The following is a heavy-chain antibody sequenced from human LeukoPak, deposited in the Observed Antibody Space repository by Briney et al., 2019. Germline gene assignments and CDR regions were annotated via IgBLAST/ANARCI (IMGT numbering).Heavy chain of an antibody. CDR3: ARGGPWQLERRGAFDT. CDR2: IYHSGST. V-gene: IGHV4-30-2*05. Sequence: PSETLSLTCTVSGGSISSGGYYWSWIRQPPGKGLEWIGYIYHSGSTYYNPSLKSRVTISVDTSKNQFSLKLSSVTAADTAVYYCARGGPWQLERRGAFDTWGQGTMVTVSS. CDR1: GGSISSGGYY. D-gene: IGHD1-1*01. J-gene: IGHJ3*02.